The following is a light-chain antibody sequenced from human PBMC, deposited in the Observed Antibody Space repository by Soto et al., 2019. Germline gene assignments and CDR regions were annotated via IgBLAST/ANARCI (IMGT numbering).Light chain of an antibody. CDR2: EGS. V-gene: IGLV2-23*01. CDR3: CSYAGTSTSVV. Sequence: QSALTQPASVSGSPGQSITISCTGTSSDVGIYNLVSWYQQHPGKAPKLMIYEGSKRPSGVSNRFSGSNSGNTASLTISGLQAEDEADYYCCSYAGTSTSVVFGGGTKLTVL. CDR1: SSDVGIYNL. J-gene: IGLJ2*01.